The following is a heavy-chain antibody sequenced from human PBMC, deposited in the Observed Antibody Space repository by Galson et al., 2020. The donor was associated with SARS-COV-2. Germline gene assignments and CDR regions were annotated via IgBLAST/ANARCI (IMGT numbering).Heavy chain of an antibody. CDR3: AREISYGWYDF. CDR1: GGSISSYY. V-gene: IGHV4-4*07. CDR2: IYTSENT. J-gene: IGHJ5*01. D-gene: IGHD5-18*01. Sequence: SQTLSLTCTVSGGSISSYYWSWIRQPARKGLEFIGRIYTSENTNYNPSLKSRVTMSVDTSKNQVSRKLTSVTAADTAIYFCAREISYGWYDFWGRGAPVIVSS.